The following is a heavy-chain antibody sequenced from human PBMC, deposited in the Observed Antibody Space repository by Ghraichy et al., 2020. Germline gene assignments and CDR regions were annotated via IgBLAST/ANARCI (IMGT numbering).Heavy chain of an antibody. CDR2: VYYRGNS. V-gene: IGHV4-39*01. CDR1: GGSVSSSTSFY. CDR3: ARRWNYDA. J-gene: IGHJ2*01. Sequence: SETLSLTCTVSGGSVSSSTSFYWGWIRQPPGKGLEWIGAVYYRGNSYYNPSLKSRVSISLDTSKNQFSLRLSSVTAADTALYYCARRWNYDAWGRGTLVTVSS. D-gene: IGHD3-16*01.